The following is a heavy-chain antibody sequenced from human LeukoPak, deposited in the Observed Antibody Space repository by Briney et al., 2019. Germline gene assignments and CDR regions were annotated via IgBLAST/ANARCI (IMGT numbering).Heavy chain of an antibody. Sequence: IXXXXXKGLEWLGEINHSGSTNYNPSLKSRVTISVDTSKNQFSLKLSSVTAADTAVYYCARGWFGELLHWGQGTLVTVSS. V-gene: IGHV4-34*01. CDR2: INHSGST. CDR3: ARGWFGELLH. D-gene: IGHD3-10*01. J-gene: IGHJ4*02.